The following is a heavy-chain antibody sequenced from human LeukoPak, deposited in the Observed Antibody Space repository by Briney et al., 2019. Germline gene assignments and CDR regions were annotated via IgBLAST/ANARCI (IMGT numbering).Heavy chain of an antibody. J-gene: IGHJ5*02. CDR3: ARGHSSDWYGGEFDP. CDR2: ISAYNGNT. Sequence: ASVKVSCKASGYTFTSYGISWVRQAPGQGLEWMGWISAYNGNTIYAQKLQGRVTMTTDTSTSTAYMELRSLRSDDTAVYYCARGHSSDWYGGEFDPWGQGTLVTVSS. V-gene: IGHV1-18*01. CDR1: GYTFTSYG. D-gene: IGHD6-19*01.